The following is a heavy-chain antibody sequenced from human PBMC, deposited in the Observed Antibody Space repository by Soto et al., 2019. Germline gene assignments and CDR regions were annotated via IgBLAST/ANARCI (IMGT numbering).Heavy chain of an antibody. CDR1: GFTLSSYS. CDR3: ATHHYYDTTGSLDY. Sequence: GGSLRLSCAASGFTLSSYSMNWVRQAPGKGLEWVSSISTGSIYIYFADSVKGRFTISRDNAKNSLYLQMNSLRAEDTALYYCATHHYYDTTGSLDYWGQGTLVTVSS. J-gene: IGHJ4*02. CDR2: ISTGSIYI. D-gene: IGHD3-22*01. V-gene: IGHV3-21*01.